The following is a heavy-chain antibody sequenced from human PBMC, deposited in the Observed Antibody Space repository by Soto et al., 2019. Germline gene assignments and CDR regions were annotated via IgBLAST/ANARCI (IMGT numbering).Heavy chain of an antibody. CDR2: ISPSNGQT. J-gene: IGHJ4*02. CDR1: GYTFSNFG. Sequence: ASVKVSCKASGYTFSNFGLSWVRQAPGQGLEWLGWISPSNGQTIYAQNFHGRVTMTTDTSTATAHMELRSLISDDTAVYYCARVIMMFGMDNLATYFDYWGQGDRLTVYS. CDR3: ARVIMMFGMDNLATYFDY. D-gene: IGHD3-3*01. V-gene: IGHV1-18*01.